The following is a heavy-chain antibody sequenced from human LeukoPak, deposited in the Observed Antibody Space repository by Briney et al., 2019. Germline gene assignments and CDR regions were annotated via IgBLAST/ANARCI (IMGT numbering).Heavy chain of an antibody. CDR2: IWYDGSNK. D-gene: IGHD3-3*01. CDR1: GFTFSSYG. CDR3: AREGYDFWSGYPPYFDY. V-gene: IGHV3-33*01. J-gene: IGHJ4*02. Sequence: PGGSLRLSCAASGFTFSSYGMHWVRQAPGKGLEWVAVIWYDGSNKYYADSVKGRFTISRDNSKNTLYLQMNSLRAEDTAVYYCAREGYDFWSGYPPYFDYWGQGTLVTVSS.